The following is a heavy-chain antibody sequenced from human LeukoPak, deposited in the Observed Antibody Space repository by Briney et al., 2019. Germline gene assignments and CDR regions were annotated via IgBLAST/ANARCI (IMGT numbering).Heavy chain of an antibody. CDR3: LRGSGTPGGDY. CDR1: GFTFSSYA. V-gene: IGHV3-64D*06. Sequence: GGSLRLSCSASGFTFSSYAMHWVRQAPGQGLEYVSAISSNGGSTYYADSVKGGFTISRDNSKNTLYLQMSSLRAEDTAVYYCLRGSGTPGGDYWGEGTLVTVSS. J-gene: IGHJ4*02. CDR2: ISSNGGST. D-gene: IGHD3-10*01.